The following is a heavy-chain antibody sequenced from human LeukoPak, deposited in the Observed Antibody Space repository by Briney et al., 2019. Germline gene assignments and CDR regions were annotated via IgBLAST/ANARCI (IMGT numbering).Heavy chain of an antibody. CDR2: IYYSGST. V-gene: IGHV4-39*07. D-gene: IGHD3-3*01. CDR3: ASLPKAILRAFDI. Sequence: PSETLSLTCTVSGGSISSSSYYWSWIRQPPGKGLEWIGSIYYSGSTYYNPSLKSRVTISVDTSKNQFSLKLSSVTAADTAVYYCASLPKAILRAFDIWGQGTMVTVSS. CDR1: GGSISSSSYY. J-gene: IGHJ3*02.